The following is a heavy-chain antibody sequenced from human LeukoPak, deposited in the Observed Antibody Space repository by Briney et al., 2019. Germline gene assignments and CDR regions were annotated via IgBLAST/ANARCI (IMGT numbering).Heavy chain of an antibody. CDR3: ATPYDSSGYWSYYYYGMDV. CDR2: IKEDGGEK. V-gene: IGHV3-7*03. D-gene: IGHD3-22*01. Sequence: GGSLRLSCAASGFTFSNYWMTWVRQAPGKGLEWVAHIKEDGGEKHYVDPVKGRFTISRDNSKNTLYLQMNSLRAEDTAVYYCATPYDSSGYWSYYYYGMDVWGQGTTVTVSS. CDR1: GFTFSNYW. J-gene: IGHJ6*02.